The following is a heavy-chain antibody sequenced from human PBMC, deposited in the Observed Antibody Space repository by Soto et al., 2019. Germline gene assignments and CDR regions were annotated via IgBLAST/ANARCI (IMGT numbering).Heavy chain of an antibody. Sequence: QVRLVQSGAEVKKPGSSVKLSCKVSGGNSNSYSIAWVRQAPGQGLQWLGTIVPLSGTPNHAHKFQGRVTITADTSTNTAYLELSSPRYEDTAIYYCARDWRQMSRGGFFDYWGQGSLVTISS. CDR1: GGNSNSYS. J-gene: IGHJ4*02. CDR3: ARDWRQMSRGGFFDY. V-gene: IGHV1-69*06. D-gene: IGHD3-3*01. CDR2: IVPLSGTP.